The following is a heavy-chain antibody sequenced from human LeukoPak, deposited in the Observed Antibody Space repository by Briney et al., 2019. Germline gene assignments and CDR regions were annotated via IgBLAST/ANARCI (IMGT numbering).Heavy chain of an antibody. Sequence: ASVKVSCKASGYTFTSYYMHWVRQAPGQGLEWMGIINPSGGSTSYAQKFQGRVTMTRDTSTSIVYMELSSLRSEDTAVYYRARASSSGNFDYWGQGTLVTVSS. V-gene: IGHV1-46*01. CDR3: ARASSSGNFDY. CDR1: GYTFTSYY. CDR2: INPSGGST. D-gene: IGHD3-22*01. J-gene: IGHJ4*02.